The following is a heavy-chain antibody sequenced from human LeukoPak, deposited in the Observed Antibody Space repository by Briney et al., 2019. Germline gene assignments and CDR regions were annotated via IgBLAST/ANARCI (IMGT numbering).Heavy chain of an antibody. CDR1: GFTLAAFG. J-gene: IGHJ6*04. CDR3: AKDLPGGEDDHYGFDV. Sequence: GGSLRLSCTVSGFTLAAFGMSWVRQAPGKGLEWVSGITKNGRTAKLADSVRGRFSISRDTFTNKLYLQMNSLRGDDTAVYWCAKDLPGGEDDHYGFDVWGKGTTVTVSS. CDR2: ITKNGRTA. D-gene: IGHD3-10*01. V-gene: IGHV3-23*01.